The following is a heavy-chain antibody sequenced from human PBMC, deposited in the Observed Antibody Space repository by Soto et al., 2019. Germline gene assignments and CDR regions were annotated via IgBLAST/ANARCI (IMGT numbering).Heavy chain of an antibody. Sequence: QVQLVQSGAEVKKPGSSVKVSCKASGGTFSSYAISWVRQAPGQGLEWMGGIIPIFGTANYAQKFQGRVTITAEEATSAAYLDLSSLRSEDTAVYYGAIGGDYFLSRSCFDPWGQGTLVTVSS. D-gene: IGHD4-17*01. V-gene: IGHV1-69*12. CDR1: GGTFSSYA. CDR2: IIPIFGTA. J-gene: IGHJ5*02. CDR3: AIGGDYFLSRSCFDP.